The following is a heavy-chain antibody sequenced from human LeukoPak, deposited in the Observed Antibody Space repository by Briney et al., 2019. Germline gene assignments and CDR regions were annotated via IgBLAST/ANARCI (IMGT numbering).Heavy chain of an antibody. Sequence: SETLSLTCTVSGGSISSSSYYWGWIRQPPGKGLEWIGSIYYSGSTYYNPSLKSRVTISVDTSKNQFSLKLNSVTAADTAVYYCAREGLMVYATYFDYWGQGTLVTVSS. D-gene: IGHD2-8*01. V-gene: IGHV4-39*02. CDR1: GGSISSSSYY. J-gene: IGHJ4*02. CDR3: AREGLMVYATYFDY. CDR2: IYYSGST.